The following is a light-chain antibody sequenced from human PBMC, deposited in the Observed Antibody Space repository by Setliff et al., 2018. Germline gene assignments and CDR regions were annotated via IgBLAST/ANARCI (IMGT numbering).Light chain of an antibody. Sequence: DIVMTQSPDSLAVSLGERATINCKSSQSILYSSKNWNYLSWYQQKPGQPPKLLISWSSARESGVPDRFSGSGSGTDFTLTISSLEVEDVAVYYCQQYYSSLPTFGQGTKVDIK. CDR3: QQYYSSLPT. CDR1: QSILYSSKNWNY. V-gene: IGKV4-1*01. CDR2: WSS. J-gene: IGKJ1*01.